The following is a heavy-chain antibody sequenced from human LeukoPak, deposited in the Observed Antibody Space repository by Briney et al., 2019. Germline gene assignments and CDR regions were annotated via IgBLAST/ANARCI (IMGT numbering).Heavy chain of an antibody. V-gene: IGHV4-30-4*01. D-gene: IGHD2-21*02. CDR3: ARVTRWAGLDF. CDR1: VGSISSGEKY. CDR2: IYYSGST. Sequence: SETLSLTCTVSVGSISSGEKYWSWIRQPPGKGLEWIGYIYYSGSTYYNPSLKSRLSISVDTSENQFSLHLTSVTAADTAVYFCARVTRWAGLDFWGQGTLVTVSS. J-gene: IGHJ4*02.